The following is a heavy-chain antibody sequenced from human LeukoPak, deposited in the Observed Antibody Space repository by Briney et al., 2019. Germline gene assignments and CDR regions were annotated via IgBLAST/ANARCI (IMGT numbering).Heavy chain of an antibody. J-gene: IGHJ4*02. CDR2: INHSGST. CDR3: ARAQGNGLIDF. Sequence: SETLSLTCAVYGGSFSGYYWSWIRQPPGKGLEWIGEINHSGSTNYNPSLKSRVTISLDTSRNRFSLRLSSVTAADTADYYCARAQGNGLIDFWGQGTLVTVSS. V-gene: IGHV4-34*01. CDR1: GGSFSGYY. D-gene: IGHD3/OR15-3a*01.